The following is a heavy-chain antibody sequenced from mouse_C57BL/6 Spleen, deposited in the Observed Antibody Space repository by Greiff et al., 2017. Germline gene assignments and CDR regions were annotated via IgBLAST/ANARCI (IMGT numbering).Heavy chain of an antibody. V-gene: IGHV1-63*01. D-gene: IGHD1-1*01. CDR1: GYTFTNYW. Sequence: VMLVESGAELVRPGTSVKMSCKASGYTFTNYWIGWAKQRPGHGLEWIGDIYPGGGYTNYNEKFKGKATLTADKSSSTAYMQFSSLTSEDSAIYYCARQDYGSSYGYWGQGTTLTVSS. CDR2: IYPGGGYT. CDR3: ARQDYGSSYGY. J-gene: IGHJ2*01.